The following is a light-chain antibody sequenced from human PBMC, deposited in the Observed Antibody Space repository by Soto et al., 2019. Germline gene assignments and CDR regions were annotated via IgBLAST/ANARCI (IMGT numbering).Light chain of an antibody. CDR3: QQCATSPLT. J-gene: IGKJ4*01. CDR1: QSVGNNY. Sequence: EIVLTQSPGTLSLSPGERATLSCRASQSVGNNYLAWYQQKPGQAPRLLIDDASNRATGIPDRFSGSGSGTDFTLTISRLEPEDFAVYSCQQCATSPLTFGGGTKVEIK. V-gene: IGKV3-20*01. CDR2: DAS.